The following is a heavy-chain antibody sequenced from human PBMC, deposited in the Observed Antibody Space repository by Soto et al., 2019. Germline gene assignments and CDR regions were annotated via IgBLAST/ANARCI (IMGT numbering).Heavy chain of an antibody. CDR2: IYYSGTT. Sequence: PSESPSLTYAVSGYCICRINWWGWIRQPPGKGLEWIGYIYYSGTTYYNPSLKSRVTMSVDTSKNQFSLKLTSVTAVDTAVYYCARREIQGPIDYWGQG. D-gene: IGHD1-26*01. J-gene: IGHJ4*02. V-gene: IGHV4-28*01. CDR3: ARREIQGPIDY. CDR1: GYCICRINW.